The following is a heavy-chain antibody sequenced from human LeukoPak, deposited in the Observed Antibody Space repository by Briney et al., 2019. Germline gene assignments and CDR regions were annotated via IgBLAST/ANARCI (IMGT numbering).Heavy chain of an antibody. J-gene: IGHJ4*02. CDR1: GYTFSNSW. Sequence: GGSLRLSCAASGYTFSNSWMSWVRQAPGKGLEWVANIKKDGSEKYYVDSVKGRFTISRDNAKNSLYLQMNSLRVEDTAVYYCEGSAGYWGQGTLVTVSS. V-gene: IGHV3-7*01. D-gene: IGHD6-19*01. CDR2: IKKDGSEK. CDR3: EGSAGY.